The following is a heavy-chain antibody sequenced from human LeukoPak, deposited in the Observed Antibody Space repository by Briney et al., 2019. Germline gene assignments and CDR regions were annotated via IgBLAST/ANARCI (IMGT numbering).Heavy chain of an antibody. V-gene: IGHV4-39*01. D-gene: IGHD1-1*01. J-gene: IGHJ4*02. CDR1: GGSISSSSYY. CDR2: IDYSGST. CDR3: ARRTTGTTSDSFDY. Sequence: SETLSLTCTVSGGSISSSSYYWGWIRQPPGKGLEWIGSIDYSGSTYYNPSLKSRVTISVDTSKNQFSLKLRSVTAADTAVYYCARRTTGTTSDSFDYWGQGTLVTVSS.